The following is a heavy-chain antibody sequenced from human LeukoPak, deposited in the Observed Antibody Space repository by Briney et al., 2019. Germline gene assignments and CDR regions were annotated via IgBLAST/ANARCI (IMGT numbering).Heavy chain of an antibody. D-gene: IGHD2-21*02. CDR2: IYLTGTT. CDR3: AAAYCGGDCYSDNHYYFMDL. V-gene: IGHV3-23*05. J-gene: IGHJ6*03. CDR1: GITLSNYG. Sequence: GGSLRLSCAVSGITLSNYGMSWVRQAPGKGLEWVAGIYLTGTTHYADSVKGRFTISRDNSKNALNLQMNSLRVEDTAVYYCAAAYCGGDCYSDNHYYFMDLWGRGTTVTVSS.